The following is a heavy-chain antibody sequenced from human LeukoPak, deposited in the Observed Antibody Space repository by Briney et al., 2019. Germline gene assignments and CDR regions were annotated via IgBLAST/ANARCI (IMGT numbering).Heavy chain of an antibody. Sequence: GGSLRLSCAASGFTFSSYAMSWVRQAPGKGLEWVSVIYSGGSTYYADSVKGRFTISRDNSKNTLYLQMNSLRAEDTAVYYCAREVSTVFYGMDVWGQGTTVTVSS. CDR3: AREVSTVFYGMDV. V-gene: IGHV3-66*01. CDR2: IYSGGST. CDR1: GFTFSSYA. D-gene: IGHD4-11*01. J-gene: IGHJ6*02.